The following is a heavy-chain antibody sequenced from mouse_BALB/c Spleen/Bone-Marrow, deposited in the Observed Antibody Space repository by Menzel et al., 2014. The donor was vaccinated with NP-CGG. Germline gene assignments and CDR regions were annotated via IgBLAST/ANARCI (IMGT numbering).Heavy chain of an antibody. J-gene: IGHJ4*01. CDR2: INPSSGYT. D-gene: IGHD2-4*01. CDR3: ARSDYDDAMDY. Sequence: QVQLQQSAAELARPGASVKMSCKASGYTFTSYTMHWVKQRPGQGLEWIGYINPSSGYTEYNQKFKDKTTLTADKSSSTADVQLSSLTSEASAVYYCARSDYDDAMDYWDQGTSVTVSA. CDR1: GYTFTSYT. V-gene: IGHV1-4*02.